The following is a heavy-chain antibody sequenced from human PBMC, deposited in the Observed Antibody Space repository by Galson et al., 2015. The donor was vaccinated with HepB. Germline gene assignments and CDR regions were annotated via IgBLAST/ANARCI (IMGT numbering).Heavy chain of an antibody. Sequence: SVKVSCKASGYTFTSYYMHWVRQAPGQGLEWMGIINPSGGSTSYAQKFQGRVTMTRDTSTSTVYMELSSLRSEDTAVYYCARGGGRDRVPAALTGAAMYYFDYWGQGTLVTVSS. CDR2: INPSGGST. D-gene: IGHD2-2*01. V-gene: IGHV1-46*01. J-gene: IGHJ4*02. CDR3: ARGGGRDRVPAALTGAAMYYFDY. CDR1: GYTFTSYY.